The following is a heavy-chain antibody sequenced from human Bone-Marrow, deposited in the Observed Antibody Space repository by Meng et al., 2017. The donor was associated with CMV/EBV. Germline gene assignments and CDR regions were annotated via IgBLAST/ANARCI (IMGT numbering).Heavy chain of an antibody. CDR1: GYTFTSYG. Sequence: ASVKVSCKASGYTFTSYGISWVRQAPGQGLEWMGWISAYNGNTNYAQKLQGRVTMTTDTSTSTAYMELRSLRSDDTAVYYWARDKVPGIAAAGPQGGSYYYGMDVWGQGTTVTVSS. V-gene: IGHV1-18*01. D-gene: IGHD6-13*01. CDR3: ARDKVPGIAAAGPQGGSYYYGMDV. J-gene: IGHJ6*02. CDR2: ISAYNGNT.